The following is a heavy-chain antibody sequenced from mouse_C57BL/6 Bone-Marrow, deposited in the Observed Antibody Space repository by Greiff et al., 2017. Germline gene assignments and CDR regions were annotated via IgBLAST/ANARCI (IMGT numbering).Heavy chain of an antibody. V-gene: IGHV1-55*01. CDR1: GYTFTSYW. Sequence: QVQLQQPGAELVKPGASVKMSCKASGYTFTSYWITWVKQRPGQGLEWIGDIYPTSGRTNYNEKFKSKAILTVDTSSNTAYMQLGSLTSEASAVFSCANSGPRGRSFGYWGQGTTLTVSS. CDR2: IYPTSGRT. J-gene: IGHJ2*01. D-gene: IGHD3-1*01. CDR3: ANSGPRGRSFGY.